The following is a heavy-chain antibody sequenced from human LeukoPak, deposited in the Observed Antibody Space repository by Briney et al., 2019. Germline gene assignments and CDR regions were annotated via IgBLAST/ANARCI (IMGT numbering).Heavy chain of an antibody. D-gene: IGHD2-21*02. CDR1: GYTFTIYG. Sequence: ASVKVSCKASGYTFTIYGISWVRQAPGQGLEWMGWISAYNGNTNYAQKLQGRVTMTTDTSTSTAYMELRSLRSDDTAVYFCARNPGGDCYYCYYYWGQGTLVTVSS. CDR3: ARNPGGDCYYCYYY. J-gene: IGHJ4*02. CDR2: ISAYNGNT. V-gene: IGHV1-18*01.